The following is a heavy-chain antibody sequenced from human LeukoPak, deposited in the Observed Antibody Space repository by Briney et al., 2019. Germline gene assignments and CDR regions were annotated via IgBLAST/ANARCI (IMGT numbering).Heavy chain of an antibody. Sequence: SGTLSLTCTVSGDSINSLDLWSWVRQPPGKGLEWIGEINHSGSTNYNPSLKSRVTISVDTSKNQFSLKLSSVTAADTAVYYCASDGDYGGQWGQGTLVTVSS. J-gene: IGHJ4*02. CDR1: GDSINSLDL. CDR2: INHSGST. D-gene: IGHD4-17*01. CDR3: ASDGDYGGQ. V-gene: IGHV4-4*02.